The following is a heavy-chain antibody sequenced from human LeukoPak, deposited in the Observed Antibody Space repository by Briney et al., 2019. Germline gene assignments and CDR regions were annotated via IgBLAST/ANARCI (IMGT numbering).Heavy chain of an antibody. J-gene: IGHJ5*02. Sequence: PSETLSLTCAVYGGSFSGYYWSWIRQPPGKGLEWIGEINHSGSTNYNPSLKSRVTISVDTSKNQFSLKLSSVTAADTAVYYCARLVRDWGAEYNWFDPWGQGTLVTVSS. V-gene: IGHV4-34*01. CDR2: INHSGST. CDR1: GGSFSGYY. D-gene: IGHD2-21*02. CDR3: ARLVRDWGAEYNWFDP.